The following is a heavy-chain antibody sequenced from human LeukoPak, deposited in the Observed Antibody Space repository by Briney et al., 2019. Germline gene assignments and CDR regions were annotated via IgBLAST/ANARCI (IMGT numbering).Heavy chain of an antibody. D-gene: IGHD5-18*01. CDR3: ARDRRDTDMVTDEYYYYYMDV. Sequence: PWGSLRLSCAASECTFSSYGMHWGRQAPAKGLGRASFIRYDGSSKYYADSVKARFTIPRDNSKHTPYLQITRMRDEDTAVYYCARDRRDTDMVTDEYYYYYMDVWGKGTTVTVSS. CDR2: IRYDGSSK. CDR1: ECTFSSYG. V-gene: IGHV3-30*02. J-gene: IGHJ6*03.